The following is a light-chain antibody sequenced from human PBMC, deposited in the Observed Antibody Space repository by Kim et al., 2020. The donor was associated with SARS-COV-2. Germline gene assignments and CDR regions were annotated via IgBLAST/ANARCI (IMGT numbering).Light chain of an antibody. V-gene: IGLV3-1*01. J-gene: IGLJ2*01. CDR3: QAWDSSTVV. Sequence: SYELTQPPSVSVSPGQTASITCSGDKLGDKYACWYQQKTGQSPVLVIYQDNKRPSGIPERFSGSNSGNTATLTIRGTQAMDEADYYCQAWDSSTVVFGGG. CDR1: KLGDKY. CDR2: QDN.